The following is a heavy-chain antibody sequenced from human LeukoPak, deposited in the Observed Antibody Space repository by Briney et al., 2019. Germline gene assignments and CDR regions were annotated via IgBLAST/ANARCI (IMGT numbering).Heavy chain of an antibody. CDR1: GFTFSNYG. D-gene: IGHD3-3*02. CDR2: ISSSGTTI. Sequence: PGGSLRVSCAASGFTFSNYGMHWVRQAPGKGLEWVSYISSSGTTIYYGDSVKGRFTISRDNAKNSLYLQINSLRAEDTAVYYCARVLAYYYYMDVWGKGTTVTISS. CDR3: ARVLAYYYYMDV. J-gene: IGHJ6*03. V-gene: IGHV3-48*04.